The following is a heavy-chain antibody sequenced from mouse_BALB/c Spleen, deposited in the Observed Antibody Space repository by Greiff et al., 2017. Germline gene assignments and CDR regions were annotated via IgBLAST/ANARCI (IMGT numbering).Heavy chain of an antibody. CDR1: GFNIKDTY. CDR3: ARVLYYYGSSSWYFDV. V-gene: IGHV14-3*02. CDR2: IDPANGNT. Sequence: EVKLQESGAELVKPGASVKLSCTASGFNIKDTYMHWVKQRPEQGLEWIGRIDPANGNTKYDPKFQGKATITADTSSNTAYLQLSSLTSEDTAVYYCARVLYYYGSSSWYFDVWGAGTTVTVSS. D-gene: IGHD1-1*01. J-gene: IGHJ1*01.